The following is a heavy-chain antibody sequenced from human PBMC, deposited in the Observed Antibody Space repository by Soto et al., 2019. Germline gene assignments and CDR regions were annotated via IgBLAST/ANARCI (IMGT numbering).Heavy chain of an antibody. CDR1: VGSVSSGSYY. V-gene: IGHV4-61*01. Sequence: LSLTCTVSVGSVSSGSYYWSWIRQPPGKGLEWIGYIYYSGSTNYNPSLKSRVTISVDTSKNQFSLKLSSVTAADTAVYYCAREKKKYYFDYWGQGTLVTVSS. J-gene: IGHJ4*02. CDR3: AREKKKYYFDY. CDR2: IYYSGST.